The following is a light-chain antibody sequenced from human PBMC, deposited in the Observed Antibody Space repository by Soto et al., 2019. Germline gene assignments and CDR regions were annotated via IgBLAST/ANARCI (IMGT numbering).Light chain of an antibody. J-gene: IGLJ2*01. CDR3: SSDTSSSTPVG. CDR1: SSDVGGYNY. V-gene: IGLV2-14*01. CDR2: EVS. Sequence: QSVLTQPASVAGSPGQLITLSCTGTSSDVGGYNYVSWYHQHPGKAPKLRIYEVSNRPSGVSNRFSGSKYGNTASLTISGLQSEDEAEYYCSSDTSSSTPVGFGGGTKGTVL.